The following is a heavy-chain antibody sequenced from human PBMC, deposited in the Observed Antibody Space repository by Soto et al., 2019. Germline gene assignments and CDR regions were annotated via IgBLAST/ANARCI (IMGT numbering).Heavy chain of an antibody. CDR3: ARRPYTFERYFDY. CDR2: IYYSGST. CDR1: GGSISSSSYY. J-gene: IGHJ4*02. D-gene: IGHD3-9*01. Sequence: SETLSLTCTVSGGSISSSSYYWGWIRQPPGKGLEWIGSIYYSGSTYYNPSLKSRVTISVDTSKNQFSLKLSSVTAADTAVYYCARRPYTFERYFDYGGQGTLVTVSS. V-gene: IGHV4-39*01.